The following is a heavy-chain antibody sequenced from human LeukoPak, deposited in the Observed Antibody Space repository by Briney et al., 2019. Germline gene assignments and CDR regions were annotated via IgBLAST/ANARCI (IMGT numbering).Heavy chain of an antibody. Sequence: PSETLSLTCTVSGGSINSYYWSWIRQPPGKRLEWIGYVYYSGNTKYNPSLKSRVSISVDTSKNQFSLKLSSVTAADTAVYYCARLATYGDFSDWGQGTLVTVSS. CDR3: ARLATYGDFSD. J-gene: IGHJ4*02. V-gene: IGHV4-59*08. CDR1: GGSINSYY. D-gene: IGHD4-17*01. CDR2: VYYSGNT.